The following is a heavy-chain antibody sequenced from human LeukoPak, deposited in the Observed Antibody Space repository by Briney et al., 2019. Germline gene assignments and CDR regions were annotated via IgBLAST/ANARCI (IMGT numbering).Heavy chain of an antibody. Sequence: SETLSLTCTVSGYSISSGHYWGWIRQPPGKGLEWIGEINHSGSTNYNPSLKSRVTISVDTSKNQFSLKLSSVTAADTAVYYCARHRCSGGSCYPMNWFDPWGQGTLVTVSS. J-gene: IGHJ5*02. V-gene: IGHV4-38-2*02. D-gene: IGHD2-15*01. CDR3: ARHRCSGGSCYPMNWFDP. CDR2: INHSGST. CDR1: GYSISSGHY.